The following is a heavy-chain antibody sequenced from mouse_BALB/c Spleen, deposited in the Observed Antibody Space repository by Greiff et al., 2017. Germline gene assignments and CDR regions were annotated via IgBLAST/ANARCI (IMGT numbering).Heavy chain of an antibody. D-gene: IGHD1-1*01. CDR3: ARDYYGSSFAY. CDR2: INPGSGGT. J-gene: IGHJ3*01. Sequence: QVQLQQSGAELVRPGTSVKVSCKASGYAFTNYLIEWVKQRPGQGLEWIGVINPGSGGTNYNEKFKGKATLTADKSSSTAYMQLSSLTSDDSAVYFCARDYYGSSFAYWGQGTLVTVSA. V-gene: IGHV1-54*01. CDR1: GYAFTNYL.